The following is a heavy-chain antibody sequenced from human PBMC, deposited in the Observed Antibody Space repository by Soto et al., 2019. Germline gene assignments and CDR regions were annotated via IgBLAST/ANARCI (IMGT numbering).Heavy chain of an antibody. D-gene: IGHD2-8*01. CDR3: AIAIPECGVCTTYYFDY. J-gene: IGHJ4*02. V-gene: IGHV4-31*03. CDR1: GGSISSGGYY. CDR2: IYYSGST. Sequence: QVQLQESGPGLVKPSQALSLTCTVSGGSISSGGYYWSWIRQHPGKGLEWIGYIYYSGSTYYNPSLKSRVTISVDTSKNQFSLKLSSVTAADTAVYYCAIAIPECGVCTTYYFDYWGQGTLVTVSS.